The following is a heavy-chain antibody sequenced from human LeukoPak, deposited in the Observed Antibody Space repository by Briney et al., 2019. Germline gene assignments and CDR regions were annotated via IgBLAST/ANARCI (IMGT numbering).Heavy chain of an antibody. J-gene: IGHJ5*02. Sequence: GGSLRLSCAASGFTFSNAWMSWVRQAPGKGLEWVGRIKSKTDGGTTDYAAPVKGRFTISRDDSKNTLYLQMNSLKTEDTAVYYCTTDEYDFWSGYIYPTWGQGTLVTVSS. CDR2: IKSKTDGGTT. V-gene: IGHV3-15*01. D-gene: IGHD3-3*01. CDR3: TTDEYDFWSGYIYPT. CDR1: GFTFSNAW.